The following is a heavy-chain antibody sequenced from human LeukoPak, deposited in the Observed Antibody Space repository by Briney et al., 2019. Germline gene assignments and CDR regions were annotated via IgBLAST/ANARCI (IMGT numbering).Heavy chain of an antibody. J-gene: IGHJ4*02. CDR2: INPDSDFT. D-gene: IGHD3-16*01. V-gene: IGHV1-2*02. CDR1: GYKFTDDY. CDR3: APTAEAYTSWWKV. Sequence: ASVKVSCKASGYKFTDDYMHWVRQAPGQGLEFMGWINPDSDFTNYAQKFKGRVTMTRDTSISTAYLEVRSLTSDDTAVYYCAPTAEAYTSWWKVWGQGTLVTVSS.